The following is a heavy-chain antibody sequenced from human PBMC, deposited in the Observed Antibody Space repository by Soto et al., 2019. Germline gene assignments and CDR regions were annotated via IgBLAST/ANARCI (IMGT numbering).Heavy chain of an antibody. D-gene: IGHD6-13*01. V-gene: IGHV4-34*01. CDR3: ARFYQQLGAFDI. CDR2: INHIGTT. J-gene: IGHJ3*02. Sequence: QVQLQQWGAGLLKPSETLSLTCAVYGGSFSGYYWSWIRQPPGKGLEWIGEINHIGTTNYNPSLKSRVTISVDTSKNQFSLKLSSVTAADTAGYYCARFYQQLGAFDIWGQGTMVTVSS. CDR1: GGSFSGYY.